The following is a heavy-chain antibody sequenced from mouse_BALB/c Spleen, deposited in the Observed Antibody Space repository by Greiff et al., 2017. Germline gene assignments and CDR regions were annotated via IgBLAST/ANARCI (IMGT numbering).Heavy chain of an antibody. J-gene: IGHJ2*01. Sequence: EVQRVESGPGLVKPSQSLSLTCTVTGYSITSDYAWNWIRQFPGNKLGWMGYISYSGSTSYNPSLKSRISITRDTSKNQFFLQLNSVTTEDTATYYCARGLGLLDYWGQGTTLTVSS. V-gene: IGHV3-2*02. D-gene: IGHD3-1*01. CDR3: ARGLGLLDY. CDR1: GYSITSDYA. CDR2: ISYSGST.